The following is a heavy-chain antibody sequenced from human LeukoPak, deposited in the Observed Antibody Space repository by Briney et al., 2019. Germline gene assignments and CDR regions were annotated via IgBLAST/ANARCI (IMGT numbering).Heavy chain of an antibody. CDR2: VFYNGNT. Sequence: SETLSLTCTVSGDSITNSNYFWGWIRQPPGQGLEWIGEVFYNGNTHYNPSLKSRVIISTDTSKNQFSLTLTAVTASDTAIYYCARALTMPTHWGQGTLVTVSS. CDR3: ARALTMPTH. D-gene: IGHD2-2*01. V-gene: IGHV4-39*01. J-gene: IGHJ4*02. CDR1: GDSITNSNYF.